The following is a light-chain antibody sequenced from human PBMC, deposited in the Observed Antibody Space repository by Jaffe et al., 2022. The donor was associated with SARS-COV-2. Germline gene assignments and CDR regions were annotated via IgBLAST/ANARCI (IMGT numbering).Light chain of an antibody. CDR2: TVS. V-gene: IGLV2-14*01. CDR1: SSDVGGYNY. Sequence: QSALTQPASVSGSPGQSITISCTGTSSDVGGYNYVSWYQQYPDKAPKLMIYTVSNRPSGVSNRFSGSKSGNTASLTISGLQAEDEADYYCSSYTRSNTWVFGGGTKLTVL. CDR3: SSYTRSNTWV. J-gene: IGLJ3*02.